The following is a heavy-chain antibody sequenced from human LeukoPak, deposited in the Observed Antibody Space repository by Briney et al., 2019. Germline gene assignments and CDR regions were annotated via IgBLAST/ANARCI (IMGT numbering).Heavy chain of an antibody. Sequence: GASVKVSFKTSGYTFSNFGINWVRQAPGQGLEWMAWISGNNDNPNYVQKFQGRFTVTTDSSTSTAYMELRNLRSDDTAVYYCARDGTSTDDYWGQGTLVTVSS. CDR1: GYTFSNFG. CDR2: ISGNNDNP. V-gene: IGHV1-18*01. J-gene: IGHJ4*02. CDR3: ARDGTSTDDY. D-gene: IGHD2-2*01.